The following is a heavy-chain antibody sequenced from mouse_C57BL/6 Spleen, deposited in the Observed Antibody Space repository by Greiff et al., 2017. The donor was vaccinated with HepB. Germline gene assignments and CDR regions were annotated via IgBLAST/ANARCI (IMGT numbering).Heavy chain of an antibody. CDR3: ARGSSYYSNYVDYFDY. V-gene: IGHV5-4*01. CDR2: ISDGGSYT. CDR1: GFTFSSYA. D-gene: IGHD2-5*01. J-gene: IGHJ2*01. Sequence: EVHLVESGGGLVKPGGSLKLSCAASGFTFSSYAMSWVRQTPEKRLEWVATISDGGSYTYYPDNVKGRFTISRDNAKNNLYLQMSHLKSEDTAMYYCARGSSYYSNYVDYFDYWGQGTTLTVSS.